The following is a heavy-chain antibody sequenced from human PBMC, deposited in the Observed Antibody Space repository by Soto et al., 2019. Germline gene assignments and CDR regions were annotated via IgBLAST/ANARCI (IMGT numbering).Heavy chain of an antibody. J-gene: IGHJ4*02. Sequence: SETLSLTCTVSGRSISSYHWSWIRQSPGKGLAWIGYTSNSAPTIYNPSLKSRVTISADTSKNQFSLRLSSVTAADTAVYFCARLFRDVYNAVEYWGQGALVTVSS. D-gene: IGHD3-3*01. CDR1: GRSISSYH. CDR3: ARLFRDVYNAVEY. V-gene: IGHV4-59*08. CDR2: TSNSAPT.